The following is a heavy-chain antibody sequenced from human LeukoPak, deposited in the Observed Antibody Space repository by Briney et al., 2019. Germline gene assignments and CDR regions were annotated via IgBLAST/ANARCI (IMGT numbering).Heavy chain of an antibody. V-gene: IGHV3-64D*06. D-gene: IGHD6-13*01. J-gene: IGHJ4*02. CDR2: ISSNGGST. Sequence: HPGGSLRLSCSASGFTFSSYAMRWVRQAPGKGLEYVSAISSNGGSTYYADSVKGRFTISRDNSKNTLYLQMSSLRAEDTAVYYCVKGPLAAAGAFDYWGQGTLVTVSS. CDR1: GFTFSSYA. CDR3: VKGPLAAAGAFDY.